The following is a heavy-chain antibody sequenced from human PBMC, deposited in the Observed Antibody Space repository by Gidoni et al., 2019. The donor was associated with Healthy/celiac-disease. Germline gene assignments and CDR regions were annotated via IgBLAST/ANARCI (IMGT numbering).Heavy chain of an antibody. J-gene: IGHJ4*02. CDR3: ASDSLATYYFDY. D-gene: IGHD6-13*01. CDR2: ISYDGSNK. CDR1: GFPFSSYG. Sequence: QVQLVESGGGVVQPGRSLRLSCAASGFPFSSYGMHWVRQAPGKGLEWVAVISYDGSNKYYADSVKGRFTISRDNSKNTLYLQMNSLRAEDTAVYYCASDSLATYYFDYWGQGTLVTVSS. V-gene: IGHV3-30*03.